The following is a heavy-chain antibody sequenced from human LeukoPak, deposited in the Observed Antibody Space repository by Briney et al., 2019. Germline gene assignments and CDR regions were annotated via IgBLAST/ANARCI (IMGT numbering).Heavy chain of an antibody. CDR3: ARGGSYYDSSGYYDAFDI. D-gene: IGHD3-22*01. CDR1: GYTFTGYY. J-gene: IGHJ3*02. CDR2: IYPNSGGT. V-gene: IGHV1-2*02. Sequence: ASVKVSCKASGYTFTGYYMHWVRQAPGQGLEWMGWIYPNSGGTNYAQKFQGRVTMTRDTSISTAYMELSRPRSDDTAVYYCARGGSYYDSSGYYDAFDIWGQGTMVTVSS.